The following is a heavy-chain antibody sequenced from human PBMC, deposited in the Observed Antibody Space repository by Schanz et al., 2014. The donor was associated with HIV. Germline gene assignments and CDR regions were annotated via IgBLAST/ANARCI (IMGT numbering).Heavy chain of an antibody. J-gene: IGHJ5*02. CDR2: ISTSNGNT. CDR1: GYIFTSNG. V-gene: IGHV1-18*01. CDR3: AREKTTLNWFDP. Sequence: QVPLVQSGAEVKKPWASVRVSCKTSGYIFTSNGISWVRQAPGQGLEWMGWISTSNGNTNYAQKFQGRVTMTTDTSTSTAYMELRSLRSDDTAVYYCAREKTTLNWFDPWGQGTLVTVSS. D-gene: IGHD4-4*01.